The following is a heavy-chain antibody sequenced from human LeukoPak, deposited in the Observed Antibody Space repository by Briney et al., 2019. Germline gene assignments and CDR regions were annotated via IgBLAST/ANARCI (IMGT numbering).Heavy chain of an antibody. Sequence: GGSLRLSCVASGFTFSSYSMNWVRQAPGKGLEWVSFISTSSSYIYYADSVKGRFTISRDNAKNSLYVEMNSLRAEDTAVYYCANDDSSGYYFVLADHLYFQHWGQGTLVTVSS. CDR3: ANDDSSGYYFVLADHLYFQH. V-gene: IGHV3-21*04. CDR2: ISTSSSYI. J-gene: IGHJ1*01. D-gene: IGHD3-22*01. CDR1: GFTFSSYS.